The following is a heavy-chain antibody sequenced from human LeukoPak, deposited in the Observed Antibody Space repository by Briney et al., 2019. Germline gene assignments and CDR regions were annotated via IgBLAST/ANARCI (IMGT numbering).Heavy chain of an antibody. CDR1: GYTFTGYY. D-gene: IGHD5-12*01. V-gene: IGHV1-2*02. CDR3: ARSPSRGYSGYDLAY. CDR2: INPNSGGT. Sequence: ASVKVSCKASGYTFTGYYMHWVRQAPGQGLEWMGWINPNSGGTNYAQKSQGRVTMTRDTSISTAYMELSRLRSDDTAVYYCARSPSRGYSGYDLAYWGQGTLVTVSS. J-gene: IGHJ4*02.